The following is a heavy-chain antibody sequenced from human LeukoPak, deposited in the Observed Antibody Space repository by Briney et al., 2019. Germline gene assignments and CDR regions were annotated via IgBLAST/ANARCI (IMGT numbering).Heavy chain of an antibody. CDR2: IYYSGNT. CDR1: GDSISDYY. Sequence: RSSETLSLTCTVSGDSISDYYWSWLRQPPGKGLEWIGYIYYSGNTNYNPSLKSRVTISVDKSKNQFSLKLSSVTAADTAVYYCARAYKGNWFDPWGQGTLVTVSS. D-gene: IGHD5-24*01. CDR3: ARAYKGNWFDP. J-gene: IGHJ5*02. V-gene: IGHV4-59*08.